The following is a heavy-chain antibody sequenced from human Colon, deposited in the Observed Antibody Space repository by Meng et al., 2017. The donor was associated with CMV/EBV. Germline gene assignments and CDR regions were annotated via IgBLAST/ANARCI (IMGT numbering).Heavy chain of an antibody. D-gene: IGHD1-1*01. CDR1: GDSIRSHY. CDR2: IYYSGSA. J-gene: IGHJ4*02. V-gene: IGHV4-59*11. Sequence: GSLRLSCTVSGDSIRSHYWSWIRQPPGKGLEWMGYIYYSGSATYSPSLRSRITISVDTSKNQFSLNLRSVTAADTAMYCCARGLGHASNNSHDYWGQGTLVTVSS. CDR3: ARGLGHASNNSHDY.